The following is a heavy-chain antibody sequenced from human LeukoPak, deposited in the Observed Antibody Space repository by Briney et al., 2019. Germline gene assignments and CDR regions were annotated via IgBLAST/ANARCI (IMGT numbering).Heavy chain of an antibody. CDR1: GYSFTSYW. J-gene: IGHJ5*01. D-gene: IGHD6-19*01. CDR3: ARHSDITVADS. CDR2: IFPDDSDT. Sequence: HGESLQISCKGSGYSFTSYWIAWVRQMPGRGLEWMGIIFPDDSDTRYSPSFQGLITISADKSINTAYLQWSSLKALDTAMYYCARHSDITVADSWGQGTLVTVSS. V-gene: IGHV5-51*01.